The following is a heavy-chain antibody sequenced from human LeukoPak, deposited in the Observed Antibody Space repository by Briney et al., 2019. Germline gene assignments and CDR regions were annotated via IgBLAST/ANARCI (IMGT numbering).Heavy chain of an antibody. J-gene: IGHJ6*02. Sequence: PGGSLRLSCAASGCTFSSYAMSWVRQAPGKGLEWVSAISGSGGSTYYADCVKGRFTISRDNSRNTLYLQMNSLRDEDTAVYYCVKFVGATLYYYYGMDVWGQGTTVPVSS. CDR2: ISGSGGST. CDR3: VKFVGATLYYYYGMDV. CDR1: GCTFSSYA. D-gene: IGHD1-26*01. V-gene: IGHV3-23*01.